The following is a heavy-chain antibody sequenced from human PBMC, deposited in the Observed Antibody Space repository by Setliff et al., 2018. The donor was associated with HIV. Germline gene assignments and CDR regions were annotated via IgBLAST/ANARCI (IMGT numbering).Heavy chain of an antibody. J-gene: IGHJ4*02. CDR1: GGSISTYY. CDR3: ARGAPYGSGRHRWNS. CDR2: IYKSGTT. V-gene: IGHV4-59*12. Sequence: SETLSLTCTVSGGSISTYYWSWIRQPPGKGLEWIGYIYKSGTTNYSPSLKSRVTISAGPSKNQFSLRLSSVTAADTAVYYCARGAPYGSGRHRWNSWGQGTLVTVSS. D-gene: IGHD3-10*01.